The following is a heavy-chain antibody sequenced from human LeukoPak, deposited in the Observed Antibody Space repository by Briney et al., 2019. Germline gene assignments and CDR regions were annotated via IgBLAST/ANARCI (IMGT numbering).Heavy chain of an antibody. D-gene: IGHD3-16*01. V-gene: IGHV3-30-3*01. CDR2: ISYDGSNK. CDR3: VGVWGVGNY. J-gene: IGHJ4*02. Sequence: GRSLRLSWAASGFTFSSYAMHWVRQAPGKGLEWVAVISYDGSNKYYADSVKGRFTISRDNSKNTLYLQMNSLRAEDTAVYYCVGVWGVGNYWGQGTLVTVSS. CDR1: GFTFSSYA.